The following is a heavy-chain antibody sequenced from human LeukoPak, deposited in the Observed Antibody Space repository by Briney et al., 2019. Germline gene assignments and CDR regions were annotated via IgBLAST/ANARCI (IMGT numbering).Heavy chain of an antibody. V-gene: IGHV4-39*07. CDR3: ARGLSRRTSTLPYY. D-gene: IGHD3-16*01. CDR2: INHSGST. CDR1: GVSISSSTYY. J-gene: IGHJ4*02. Sequence: SETLSLTCTVSGVSISSSTYYWGWIRQPPGKGLEWIGEINHSGSTNYNPSLKSRVTISVDTSKNQFSLKLSSVTAADTAVYYCARGLSRRTSTLPYYWGQGTLVTVSS.